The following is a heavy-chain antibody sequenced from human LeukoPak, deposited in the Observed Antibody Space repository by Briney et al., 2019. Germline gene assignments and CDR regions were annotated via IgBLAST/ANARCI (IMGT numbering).Heavy chain of an antibody. Sequence: ASVKVSCKASGYTFIGYYMHWVRQAPGQGLEGMGWINPNSGGTNYAQKFQGRVTMTRDTSISTAYMELSRLRSDDTAVYYCARDLAITMIVVVINGYDYWGQGTLVTVSS. D-gene: IGHD3-22*01. CDR1: GYTFIGYY. J-gene: IGHJ4*02. V-gene: IGHV1-2*02. CDR2: INPNSGGT. CDR3: ARDLAITMIVVVINGYDY.